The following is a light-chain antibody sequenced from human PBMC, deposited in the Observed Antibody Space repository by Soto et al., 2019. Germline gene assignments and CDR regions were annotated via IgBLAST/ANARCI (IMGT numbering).Light chain of an antibody. CDR3: QQHSDWPLT. J-gene: IGKJ4*01. CDR1: QSVSSN. V-gene: IGKV3-11*01. CDR2: DAS. Sequence: DIVLIQSPATLSLSPGERATLSCRASQSVSSNLAWYQQNPGQAPRLLIFDASKRATGIPVRFSGSGSGTDVTLTISSLEPEDFTVYYCQQHSDWPLTFGGGTRVEIK.